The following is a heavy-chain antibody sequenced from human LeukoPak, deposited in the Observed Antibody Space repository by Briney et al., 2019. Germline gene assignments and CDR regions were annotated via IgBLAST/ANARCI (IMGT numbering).Heavy chain of an antibody. Sequence: SETLSLTCNVSGGSISNYYWSWIRQPPGKGLEWIEYIYYSGSTNYNPSLKSRLTISVDKSKNQFSLRLSSVTAADTAVYYCARLFEAAVGPGIWWFDPWGQGTLVTVSS. CDR3: ARLFEAAVGPGIWWFDP. V-gene: IGHV4-59*01. D-gene: IGHD6-13*01. J-gene: IGHJ5*02. CDR2: IYYSGST. CDR1: GGSISNYY.